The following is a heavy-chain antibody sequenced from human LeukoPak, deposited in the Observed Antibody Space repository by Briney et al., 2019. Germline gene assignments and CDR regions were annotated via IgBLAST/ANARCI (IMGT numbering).Heavy chain of an antibody. V-gene: IGHV1-69*01. CDR3: ARGWLAEATVVTPYNY. CDR1: GGTFSSYD. CDR2: ITPMFGTA. J-gene: IGHJ4*02. D-gene: IGHD4-23*01. Sequence: GSLVKVSCKASGGTFSSYDISWVRQAPGQGLEWMGGITPMFGTANHARKFQGRVTITAVESMSTVYMELSSLRFEDTAVYYCARGWLAEATVVTPYNYWGQGTLVTVSS.